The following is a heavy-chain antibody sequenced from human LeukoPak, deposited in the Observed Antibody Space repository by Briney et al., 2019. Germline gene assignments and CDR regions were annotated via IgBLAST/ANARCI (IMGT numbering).Heavy chain of an antibody. D-gene: IGHD2-8*01. CDR1: GYTFTSYY. Sequence: ASVKVSCKASGYTFTSYYMHWVRQAPGQGLEWMGIINPSGGSTSYAQKFQGRVTMTRDTSTSTVYMELSSLTSEDTAVYYCATDQGVGVLIDYWGQGTLVTVSS. J-gene: IGHJ4*02. CDR2: INPSGGST. V-gene: IGHV1-46*01. CDR3: ATDQGVGVLIDY.